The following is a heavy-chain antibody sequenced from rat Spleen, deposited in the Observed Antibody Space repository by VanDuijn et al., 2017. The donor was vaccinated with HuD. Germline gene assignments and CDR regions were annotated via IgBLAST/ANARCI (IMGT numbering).Heavy chain of an antibody. J-gene: IGHJ3*01. Sequence: EVQLVESDGGLVQPGRSLKLSCAASGFTFSDYYMAWVRQAPTKGLEWVATISYDGSSTYYPDSVKGRFTISRDNAKSTLYLQMNSLRSEDTATYYCTRAQGYYDGTSVFAYWGQGTLVTVSS. D-gene: IGHD1-12*02. V-gene: IGHV5-29*01. CDR2: ISYDGSST. CDR3: TRAQGYYDGTSVFAY. CDR1: GFTFSDYY.